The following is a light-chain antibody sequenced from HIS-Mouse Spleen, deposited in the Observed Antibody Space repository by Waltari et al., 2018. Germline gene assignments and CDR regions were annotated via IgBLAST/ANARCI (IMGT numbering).Light chain of an antibody. CDR2: DVS. V-gene: IGLV2-11*01. Sequence: QSALTQPRSVSGSPGQSVTIPCPGTSSDVGGYNFVPWYQQHPGKAPKLMIYDVSKRPSGVPDRFSGSKSGNTASLTISGLQAEDEADYYCCSYAGSYTPWVFGGGTKLTVL. CDR1: SSDVGGYNF. CDR3: CSYAGSYTPWV. J-gene: IGLJ3*02.